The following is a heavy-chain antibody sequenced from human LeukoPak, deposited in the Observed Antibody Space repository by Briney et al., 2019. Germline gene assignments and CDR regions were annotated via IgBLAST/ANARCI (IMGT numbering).Heavy chain of an antibody. CDR1: GFAFSIYA. CDR3: AKKGYYDGSGYYMYYFDH. V-gene: IGHV3-23*01. CDR2: ISGSGGTA. J-gene: IGHJ4*02. Sequence: GGSLRLSCAASGFAFSIYAMSWVRQAPGKGLEWVSAISGSGGTAYYADSVKGRFTISRDNSKNTLYLQMNSLRAEDTAVYYCAKKGYYDGSGYYMYYFDHWGQGTLVTVSS. D-gene: IGHD3-22*01.